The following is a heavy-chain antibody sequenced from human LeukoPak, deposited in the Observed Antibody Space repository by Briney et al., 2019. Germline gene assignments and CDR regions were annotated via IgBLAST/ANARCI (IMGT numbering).Heavy chain of an antibody. V-gene: IGHV4-34*01. Sequence: SETLSLICAVYGGSFSGYYWSWIRQPPGKGLEWVGEINHSGSTNYNPSLKSRVTISVDTSKNQFSLKLSSVTAADTAVYYCARPGVGIAARFDYWGQGTLVTVSS. D-gene: IGHD6-6*01. CDR1: GGSFSGYY. CDR3: ARPGVGIAARFDY. CDR2: INHSGST. J-gene: IGHJ4*02.